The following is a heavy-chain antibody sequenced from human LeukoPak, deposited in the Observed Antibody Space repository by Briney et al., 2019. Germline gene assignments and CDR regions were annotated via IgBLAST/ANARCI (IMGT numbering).Heavy chain of an antibody. CDR2: IKHDGTEE. Sequence: PGGSLRLSCRTSGLSFSSYWMSWVRQAPGKGLEWVAHIKHDGTEEYYVDSVKGRFTISRDNARNSLYLQMTTLRVEDMAVYYCVADPGDYWGQGTLVSVSS. J-gene: IGHJ4*02. V-gene: IGHV3-7*01. CDR3: VADPGDY. CDR1: GLSFSSYW.